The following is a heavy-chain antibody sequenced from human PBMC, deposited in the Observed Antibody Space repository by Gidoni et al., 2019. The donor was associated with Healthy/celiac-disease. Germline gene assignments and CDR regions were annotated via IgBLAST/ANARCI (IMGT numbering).Heavy chain of an antibody. V-gene: IGHV3-48*02. D-gene: IGHD3-22*01. J-gene: IGHJ6*02. CDR1: GCTFRSYS. CDR3: ARDRYYYDSSGYSGYYYYGMDV. Sequence: EVQLVESGGGLVQPGGSLRLSCAASGCTFRSYSMKWVRQAPGKGLEWVSYINSSSSTIYYADSVKGRFTISRDNAKNSLYLQMNSLRDEDTAVYYCARDRYYYDSSGYSGYYYYGMDVWGQGTTVTVSS. CDR2: INSSSSTI.